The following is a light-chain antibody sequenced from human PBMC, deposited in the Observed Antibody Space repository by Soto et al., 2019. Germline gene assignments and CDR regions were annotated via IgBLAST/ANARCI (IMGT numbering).Light chain of an antibody. CDR1: QSVFSS. V-gene: IGKV3-15*01. CDR3: QQYNTFSFT. CDR2: GAA. Sequence: EIVMTQSPATLSVSPGERVTLSCRASQSVFSSLAWYQQKPGQAPRLLIYGAATRATGIPARFSGSGSGTEFTLTISGLQPDDFASYYCQQYNTFSFTFGQGTKLEIK. J-gene: IGKJ2*01.